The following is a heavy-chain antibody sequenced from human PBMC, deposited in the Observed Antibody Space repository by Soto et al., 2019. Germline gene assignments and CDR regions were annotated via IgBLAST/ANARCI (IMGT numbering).Heavy chain of an antibody. CDR1: GYSFTSYG. CDR2: ISAYNGHT. V-gene: IGHV1-18*01. CDR3: ARDKSTRGYYYYYYGMDV. J-gene: IGHJ6*01. Sequence: ASVKVSCKASGYSFTSYGISWVRQAPGQGLEWMGWISAYNGHTIYAQKLQGRVTLATDTSTTTAYMELRSLRSDDTAVYYCARDKSTRGYYYYYYGMDVWGQGTTVTVSS. D-gene: IGHD3-10*01.